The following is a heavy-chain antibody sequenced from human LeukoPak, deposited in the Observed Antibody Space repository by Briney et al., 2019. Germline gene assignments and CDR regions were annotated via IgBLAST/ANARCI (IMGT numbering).Heavy chain of an antibody. Sequence: SQTLSLTCVISGDSVSSDNAAWNWIRQSPSRGLEWLGRTYYRSKWYNDYAVSLKSRITINPDTSKNQFSLQLSSVTPEDTGVYYCARGISLIRAFDPWGQGTSVTVSS. V-gene: IGHV6-1*01. CDR3: ARGISLIRAFDP. J-gene: IGHJ5*02. CDR2: TYYRSKWYN. D-gene: IGHD3-10*01. CDR1: GDSVSSDNAA.